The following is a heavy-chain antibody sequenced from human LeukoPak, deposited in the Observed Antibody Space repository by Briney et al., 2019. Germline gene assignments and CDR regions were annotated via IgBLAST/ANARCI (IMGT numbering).Heavy chain of an antibody. Sequence: GGSLRLSCAASGFTFSSYSMNWVRQAPGEGLEWVSSISSSSSYIYYADSLKGRFTISRDNAKKSLYLQMNSLRDEDTAVYYCARGVRYLDYWGQGTLVTVSS. CDR2: ISSSSSYI. CDR3: ARGVRYLDY. V-gene: IGHV3-21*01. CDR1: GFTFSSYS. D-gene: IGHD3-10*01. J-gene: IGHJ4*02.